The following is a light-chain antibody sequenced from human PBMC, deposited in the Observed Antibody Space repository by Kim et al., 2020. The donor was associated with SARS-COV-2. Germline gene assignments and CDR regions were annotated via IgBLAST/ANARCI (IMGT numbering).Light chain of an antibody. J-gene: IGLJ1*01. V-gene: IGLV3-21*02. CDR2: NNK. CDR1: IFGRGG. Sequence: SYELTQPPAVSVAPGQTARITCGGNIFGRGGVHWYQQKPGQAPLLVLYNNKERPSGIPERFSGSNSGDAATLTISRVEVGAEADYYCHVWVGGIDHHVFG. CDR3: HVWVGGIDHHV.